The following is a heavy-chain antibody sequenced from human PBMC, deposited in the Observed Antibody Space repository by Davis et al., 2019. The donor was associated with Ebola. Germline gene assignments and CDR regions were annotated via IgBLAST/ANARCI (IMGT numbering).Heavy chain of an antibody. D-gene: IGHD6-6*01. CDR2: IGVYDSDT. CDR3: ARNSSGANGLDV. CDR1: GYTFSNYG. V-gene: IGHV1-18*01. Sequence: ASVKVSCKGSGYTFSNYGLSWVRQAPGQGLEWMGWIGVYDSDTKYTQKFQGRVTITTDPSTSTAYLELRSLRSDDTAIYYFARNSSGANGLDVWGQGTTVTVSS. J-gene: IGHJ6*02.